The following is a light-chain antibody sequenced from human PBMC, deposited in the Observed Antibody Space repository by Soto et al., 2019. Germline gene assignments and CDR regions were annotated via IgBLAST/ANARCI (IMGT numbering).Light chain of an antibody. CDR1: QDISSW. V-gene: IGKV1-12*01. CDR2: AAS. J-gene: IGKJ5*01. CDR3: QQANSFPIT. Sequence: DIQMTQSPSSVSASVGDRVTITCRASQDISSWLAWYQQKPGKAPKLLIYAASSLQSGVPSRFSGSGSGTDFTLTISSLQPEDFASYFCQQANSFPITFGQGTRLEIK.